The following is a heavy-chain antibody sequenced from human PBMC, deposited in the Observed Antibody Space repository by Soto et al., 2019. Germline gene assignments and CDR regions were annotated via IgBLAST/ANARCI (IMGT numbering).Heavy chain of an antibody. V-gene: IGHV1-2*02. J-gene: IGHJ3*02. CDR1: GYGIAASY. Sequence: ASVKLTWKDCGYGIAASYRGWVRPANGQGLEWMGWINPNSGGTNYAQKFQGRVTMTRDTSISTAYMELSRLRSDDTAVYYCARLDYYDTTGYYAGGAFDTWGHGIMVSVS. D-gene: IGHD3-22*01. CDR2: INPNSGGT. CDR3: ARLDYYDTTGYYAGGAFDT.